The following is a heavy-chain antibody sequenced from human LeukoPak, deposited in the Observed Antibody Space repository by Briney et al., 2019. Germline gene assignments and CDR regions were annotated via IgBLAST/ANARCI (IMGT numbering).Heavy chain of an antibody. CDR3: ARGLAAAGTRGPY. V-gene: IGHV3-21*01. Sequence: GGSLRLSCAASGFTYSDYAMNWVRQPPGKGLEWVSSISSTGAYIYYADSLKGRFTISRDNAKNSLYLQMNSLRADDTAVYYCARGLAAAGTRGPYWGQGTLVTVSS. CDR1: GFTYSDYA. J-gene: IGHJ4*02. D-gene: IGHD6-13*01. CDR2: ISSTGAYI.